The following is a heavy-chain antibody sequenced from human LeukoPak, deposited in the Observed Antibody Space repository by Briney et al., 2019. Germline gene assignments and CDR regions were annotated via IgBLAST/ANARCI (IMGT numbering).Heavy chain of an antibody. V-gene: IGHV3-21*01. CDR2: ISSSSSYI. J-gene: IGHJ4*02. Sequence: PGGSLRPSCAASGFTFSSYSMNWVRQAPGKGLEWVSSISSSSSYIYYADSVKGRFTISRDNAKNSLYLQMNSLRAEDTAVYYCARALQLWLEVDYWGQGTLVTVSS. D-gene: IGHD5-18*01. CDR3: ARALQLWLEVDY. CDR1: GFTFSSYS.